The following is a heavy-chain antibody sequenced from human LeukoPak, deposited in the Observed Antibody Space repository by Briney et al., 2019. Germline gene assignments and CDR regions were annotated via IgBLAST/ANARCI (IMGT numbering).Heavy chain of an antibody. J-gene: IGHJ4*02. CDR2: ISSSRNYK. CDR1: GFTFSDYS. D-gene: IGHD6-19*01. Sequence: GGSLRLSCAASGFTFSDYSLSWVRQAPGKGLEWVSSISSSRNYKYYSDSVKGRFTISTDNAKNSLYLQMNSLRAEDTALYYCAKDKGVAVAENYFDYWGQGTLVTVSS. V-gene: IGHV3-21*04. CDR3: AKDKGVAVAENYFDY.